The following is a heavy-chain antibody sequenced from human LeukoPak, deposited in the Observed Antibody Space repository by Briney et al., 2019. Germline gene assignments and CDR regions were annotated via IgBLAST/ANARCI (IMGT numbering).Heavy chain of an antibody. Sequence: PGGSLRLSCAASGFTVSTNYITWVRQAPGKGLEWVSIIYSGGSTYYAEYVKGRFTISRDNSKNTLYLQMNSLRAEDTAVYYCARVLRGSGSCFDYWGQGTLVTVSS. CDR1: GFTVSTNY. J-gene: IGHJ4*02. CDR2: IYSGGST. V-gene: IGHV3-66*01. D-gene: IGHD2-15*01. CDR3: ARVLRGSGSCFDY.